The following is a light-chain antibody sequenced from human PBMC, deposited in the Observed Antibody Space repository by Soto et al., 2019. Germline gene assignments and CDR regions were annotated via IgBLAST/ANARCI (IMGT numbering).Light chain of an antibody. Sequence: QLVLTQPPSASGTPGQRFTISCSGSSSNIGSNTVNLYQQLPGTAPKLLIYSNNQRPSGVTDRFSGSKSGTSASLAISGRQSEDEADYYWAAWDDSLNGYVFATGTKLTVL. J-gene: IGLJ1*01. CDR1: SSNIGSNT. CDR2: SNN. V-gene: IGLV1-44*01. CDR3: AAWDDSLNGYV.